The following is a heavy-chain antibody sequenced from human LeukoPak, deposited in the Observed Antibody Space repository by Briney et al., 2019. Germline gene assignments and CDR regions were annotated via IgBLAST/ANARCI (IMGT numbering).Heavy chain of an antibody. D-gene: IGHD4-17*01. J-gene: IGHJ3*02. V-gene: IGHV3-21*01. CDR1: GFTFSSYS. Sequence: SPGGSLRLSCAASGFTFSSYSMNWVRQAPGKGLEWVSSISSSSSYIYYADSVKGRFTISRDNAKNSLYLQMNSLRAEDTAVYYCARDRKTTVTTLLAFDIWGQGTMVTVSS. CDR2: ISSSSSYI. CDR3: ARDRKTTVTTLLAFDI.